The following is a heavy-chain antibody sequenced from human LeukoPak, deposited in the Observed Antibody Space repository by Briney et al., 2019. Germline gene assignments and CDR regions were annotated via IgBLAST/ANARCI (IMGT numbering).Heavy chain of an antibody. Sequence: QTGGSLRLSCTASGLTFGDYAMSWFGQAPGKGREWVGFIRSKAYGGTTEYAASVKGRFTISRDDSKSIAYLQMNSLKTEDTAVYYCTRDGEPPAMVLYYFDYWGQGTLVTVSS. CDR2: IRSKAYGGTT. D-gene: IGHD5-18*01. J-gene: IGHJ4*02. CDR1: GLTFGDYA. V-gene: IGHV3-49*03. CDR3: TRDGEPPAMVLYYFDY.